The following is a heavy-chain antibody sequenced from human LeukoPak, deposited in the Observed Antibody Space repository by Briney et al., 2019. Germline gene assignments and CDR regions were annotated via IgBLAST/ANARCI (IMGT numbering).Heavy chain of an antibody. CDR1: GYTFTSYG. D-gene: IGHD2-2*01. CDR2: ISAYT. V-gene: IGHV1-18*01. J-gene: IGHJ6*02. CDR3: ARDSGRYCSSTSCYYGMDV. Sequence: ASVKVSCKASGYTFTSYGISWVRQAPGQGLEWMGWISAYTNYAQKFQGRVTMTTDTSTSTAYMELRSLRSDDTAVYYCARDSGRYCSSTSCYYGMDVWGQGTTVTVSS.